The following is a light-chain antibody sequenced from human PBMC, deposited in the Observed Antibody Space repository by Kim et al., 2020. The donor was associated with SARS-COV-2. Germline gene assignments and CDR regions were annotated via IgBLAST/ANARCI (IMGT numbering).Light chain of an antibody. J-gene: IGKJ2*01. Sequence: EIVMTQSPATLSVSPGERATLSCRASQSVSSNLAWYQQKPGQAPRLLIYGASTRATGIPARFSGSGSGTEFTLTISSLQPDDFATYYCQHYNSYPYTFGQGTKLEI. CDR3: QHYNSYPYT. CDR1: QSVSSN. V-gene: IGKV3-15*01. CDR2: GAS.